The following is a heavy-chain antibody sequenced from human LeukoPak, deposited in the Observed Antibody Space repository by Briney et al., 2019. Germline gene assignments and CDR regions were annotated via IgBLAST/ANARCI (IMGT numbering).Heavy chain of an antibody. D-gene: IGHD2/OR15-2a*01. CDR2: ISAYNGNT. V-gene: IGHV1-18*01. Sequence: ASVKVSCKASGCTFTSYGISWVRQAPGQGLEWMGWISAYNGNTNYAQKLQGRVTMTTDTSTSTAYMELRSLRSDDTAVYYCATSVNYYYYMDVWGKGTTVTVSS. CDR1: GCTFTSYG. J-gene: IGHJ6*03. CDR3: ATSVNYYYYMDV.